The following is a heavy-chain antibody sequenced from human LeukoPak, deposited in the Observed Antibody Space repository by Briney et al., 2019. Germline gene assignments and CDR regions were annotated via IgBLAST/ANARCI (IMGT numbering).Heavy chain of an antibody. CDR1: GGSFSGYY. CDR3: ARLQMVRENSRRYYYYYYMDV. V-gene: IGHV4-34*01. Sequence: PSETLSLTCAVYGGSFSGYYWSWIRQPPGKGLEWIGEINHSGSTNYNPSLKSRVTISVDTSKNQFSLKLSSVTAADTAVYYCARLQMVRENSRRYYYYYYMDVWGKGATVTISS. CDR2: INHSGST. J-gene: IGHJ6*03. D-gene: IGHD3-10*01.